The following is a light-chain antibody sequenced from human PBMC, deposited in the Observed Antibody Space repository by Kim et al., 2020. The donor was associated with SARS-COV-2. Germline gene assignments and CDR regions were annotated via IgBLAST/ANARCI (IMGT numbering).Light chain of an antibody. CDR1: SSDIGAYDY. J-gene: IGLJ1*01. V-gene: IGLV2-14*03. CDR3: SSYRSSGYV. CDR2: DVS. Sequence: QSALTQPASVSGSPGQSITISCTGTSSDIGAYDYVSWYQQHPGKAPKLMIYDVSKRPSGVSNRFSGSKSGNTASLTISGLQAEDEADYYCSSYRSSGYVFGTGTKVTVL.